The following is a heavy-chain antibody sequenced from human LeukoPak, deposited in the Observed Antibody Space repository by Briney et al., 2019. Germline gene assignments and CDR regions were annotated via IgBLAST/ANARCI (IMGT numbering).Heavy chain of an antibody. J-gene: IGHJ1*01. CDR3: VTVGITSTSVFED. CDR1: GGTFGNSS. D-gene: IGHD2-2*01. Sequence: GASVKVSCKASGGTFGNSSFSWVRQAPGQGPEWMGAIVALHDVANYAQKFQGRVTITAESTTGTAYMALNSLTSDDTAVYYCVTVGITSTSVFEDWGQGTLIVVSS. CDR2: IVALHDVA. V-gene: IGHV1-69*10.